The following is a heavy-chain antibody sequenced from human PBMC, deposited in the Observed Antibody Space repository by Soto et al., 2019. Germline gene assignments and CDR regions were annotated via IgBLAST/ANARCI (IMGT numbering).Heavy chain of an antibody. CDR3: SRRYSFCSGKYGVDV. J-gene: IGHJ6*02. Sequence: QLQVQESGPGLVKPLETLSLTCTVSGGSISSSKNYWGWIRQPPGKGLEWIGTISYSGSTYYNPSLNGRVIISADTSKNQFSLKLSSLTAADTAVYYCSRRYSFCSGKYGVDVWGQGTMVTVSS. CDR2: ISYSGST. CDR1: GGSISSSKNY. V-gene: IGHV4-39*01. D-gene: IGHD3-10*01.